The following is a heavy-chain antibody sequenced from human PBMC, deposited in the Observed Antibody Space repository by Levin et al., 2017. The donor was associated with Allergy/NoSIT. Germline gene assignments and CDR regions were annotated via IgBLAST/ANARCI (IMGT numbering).Heavy chain of an antibody. CDR3: ARDYAPYSSSWYEYYYGMDV. Sequence: GGSLRLSCAASGFTFSSYAMHWVRQAPGKGLEWVAVISYDGSNKYYADSVKGRFTISRDNSKNTLYLQMNSLRAEDTAVYYCARDYAPYSSSWYEYYYGMDVWGQGTTVTVSS. CDR2: ISYDGSNK. V-gene: IGHV3-30*04. J-gene: IGHJ6*02. CDR1: GFTFSSYA. D-gene: IGHD6-13*01.